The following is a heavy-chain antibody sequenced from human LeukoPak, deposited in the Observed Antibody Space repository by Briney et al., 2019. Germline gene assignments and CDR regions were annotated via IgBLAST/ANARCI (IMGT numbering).Heavy chain of an antibody. D-gene: IGHD1-26*01. CDR2: ISGSGGST. Sequence: GGSLRLSCAASGXTFSSYAVSWVRQAPGKGLEWVSAISGSGGSTYYADSVKGRFTISRDNSKNTLYLQMNSLRAEDTAVYYCAKDLGRYRNNYFDYWGQGTLVTVSS. CDR1: GXTFSSYA. J-gene: IGHJ4*02. CDR3: AKDLGRYRNNYFDY. V-gene: IGHV3-23*01.